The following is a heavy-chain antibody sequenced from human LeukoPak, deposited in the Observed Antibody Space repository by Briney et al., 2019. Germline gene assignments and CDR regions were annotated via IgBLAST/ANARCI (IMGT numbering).Heavy chain of an antibody. CDR2: NTPSGGSP. D-gene: IGHD3-9*01. CDR3: ARTSYDILTGDNNWFDP. J-gene: IGHJ5*02. CDR1: GYTFIDYY. Sequence: ASVKVSCKASGYTFIDYYLHWVRQVPGQGLEWMGINTPSGGSPTYAQKFQGRLIMSKDTSTSTVYMELSNLRSEDSAIYYCARTSYDILTGDNNWFDPWGQGTLVTVSS. V-gene: IGHV1-46*01.